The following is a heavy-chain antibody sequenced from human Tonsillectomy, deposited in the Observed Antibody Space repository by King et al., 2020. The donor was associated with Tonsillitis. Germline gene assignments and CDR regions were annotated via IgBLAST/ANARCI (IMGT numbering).Heavy chain of an antibody. CDR2: ISWDGGST. CDR1: GFTFDDYA. Sequence: VQLVVSGGVVVQPGGSLRLSCAASGFTFDDYAMHWVRQAPGKGLEWVSLISWDGGSTYYVDSVKGRFTISRDNSKNSLYLQMNSLRVEDTALYYCAKDLWGCSRTTCYAEGNYYYAMDVWGQGTTVTVSS. CDR3: AKDLWGCSRTTCYAEGNYYYAMDV. V-gene: IGHV3-43D*03. J-gene: IGHJ6*02. D-gene: IGHD2-2*01.